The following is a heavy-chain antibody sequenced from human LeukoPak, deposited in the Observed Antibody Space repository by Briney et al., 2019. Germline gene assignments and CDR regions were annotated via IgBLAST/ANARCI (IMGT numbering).Heavy chain of an antibody. D-gene: IGHD3-16*01. Sequence: ASVKVSCKASGYTFTSYGINWVRQAPGQGLEWMGWISSYNDNTNYPQKLQGRVTMTTDTSTSTDYVALRSLRPDDTAVYYCARVVWLVVAPGEYWFDPWGQGTLVTVSS. CDR3: ARVVWLVVAPGEYWFDP. CDR2: ISSYNDNT. J-gene: IGHJ5*02. V-gene: IGHV1-18*01. CDR1: GYTFTSYG.